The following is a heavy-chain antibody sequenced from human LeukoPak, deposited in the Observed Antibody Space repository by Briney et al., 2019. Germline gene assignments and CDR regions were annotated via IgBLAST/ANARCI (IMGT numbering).Heavy chain of an antibody. Sequence: ASVKVSCKASGYTFTRYDINWVRPATGQGLEWMGWMNPKSGNTGHAQKFQGRVTITRDTSISTVYMELSSLSSEDTAVYFCARVDGSADYWGQGTLVTVSS. D-gene: IGHD3-22*01. CDR3: ARVDGSADY. CDR1: GYTFTRYD. V-gene: IGHV1-8*03. J-gene: IGHJ4*02. CDR2: MNPKSGNT.